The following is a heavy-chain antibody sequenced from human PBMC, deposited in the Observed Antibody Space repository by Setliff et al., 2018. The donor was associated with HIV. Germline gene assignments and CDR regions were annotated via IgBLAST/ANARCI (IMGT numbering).Heavy chain of an antibody. J-gene: IGHJ6*03. Sequence: PGPSVKVSCKASGYTFTSYYMHWVRQAPGQGLEWMGIINPSGGSTSYAQKFQGRVTMTRDTSTSTVYMELSSLRSEDTAVYYCARNPRIAVAGTDYYYYMDVWGKGTTVTVSS. CDR1: GYTFTSYY. CDR3: ARNPRIAVAGTDYYYYMDV. V-gene: IGHV1-46*01. D-gene: IGHD6-19*01. CDR2: INPSGGST.